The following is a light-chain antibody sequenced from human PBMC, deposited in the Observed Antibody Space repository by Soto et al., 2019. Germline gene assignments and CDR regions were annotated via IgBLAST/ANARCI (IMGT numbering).Light chain of an antibody. CDR3: QQYKSYSLT. Sequence: IQLTQSPSTLSASVGVRVTITCRASQSISSWLAWYQQKPGKAPKLLIYKASSLETGVPSRFSGSGSGTEFTLTISSLQPDDFATYYCQQYKSYSLTFGGGTKV. CDR2: KAS. CDR1: QSISSW. J-gene: IGKJ4*01. V-gene: IGKV1-5*03.